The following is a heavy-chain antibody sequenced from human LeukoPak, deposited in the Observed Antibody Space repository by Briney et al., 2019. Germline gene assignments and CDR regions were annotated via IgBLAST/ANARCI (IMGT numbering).Heavy chain of an antibody. CDR2: ISAYNGNT. V-gene: IGHV1-18*01. CDR3: ARESVLRYFDWLSYPRGGYYYYYMDV. J-gene: IGHJ6*03. Sequence: ASVKVSCKASGYTFTSYGISWVRQAPGQGLEWMGWISAYNGNTNYAQKLQGRVTMTTDTSTSTAYMELRSLRSDDTAVYYCARESVLRYFDWLSYPRGGYYYYYMDVWGKGTTVTVSS. CDR1: GYTFTSYG. D-gene: IGHD3-9*01.